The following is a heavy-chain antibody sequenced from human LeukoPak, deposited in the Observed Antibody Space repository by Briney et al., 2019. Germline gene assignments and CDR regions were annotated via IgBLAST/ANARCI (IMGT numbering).Heavy chain of an antibody. V-gene: IGHV1-69*05. CDR1: GGTFSSYA. J-gene: IGHJ4*02. CDR2: IIPIFGTA. Sequence: ASVKVSCKASGGTFSSYAISWVRQAPGQGLEWMGGIIPIFGTANYAQKFQGRVTITTDESTSTAYMELSSLRSVDTAVYYCARDGRDGYKFDYWGQGTLVTVSS. D-gene: IGHD5-24*01. CDR3: ARDGRDGYKFDY.